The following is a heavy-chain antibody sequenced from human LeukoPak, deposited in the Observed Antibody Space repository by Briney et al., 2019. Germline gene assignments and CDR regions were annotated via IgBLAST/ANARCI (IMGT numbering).Heavy chain of an antibody. Sequence: GGSLRLSCAASGFTFSSYAMSWVRQAPGKGLEWVSAISGSGGSTYYADSVKGRFTISRDNSKNTLYLQMGSLRAEDMAVYYCARAGRYCSSTSCLYYYGMDVWGQGTTVTVSS. CDR3: ARAGRYCSSTSCLYYYGMDV. CDR1: GFTFSSYA. J-gene: IGHJ6*02. CDR2: ISGSGGST. D-gene: IGHD2-2*01. V-gene: IGHV3-23*01.